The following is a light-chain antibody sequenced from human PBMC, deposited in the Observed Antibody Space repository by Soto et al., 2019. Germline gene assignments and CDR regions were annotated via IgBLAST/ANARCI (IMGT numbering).Light chain of an antibody. CDR2: DVS. V-gene: IGLV2-14*01. CDR3: SSYTSSSTHVV. J-gene: IGLJ2*01. Sequence: QSVLTQPASVSGSPGPSITISCTGTSSDVGGYNYVSWYQQHPGKAPILMISDVSNRPSGVSNRFSGSKSGNTASLTISGLQAEDEADYYCSSYTSSSTHVVFGGGTKVTVL. CDR1: SSDVGGYNY.